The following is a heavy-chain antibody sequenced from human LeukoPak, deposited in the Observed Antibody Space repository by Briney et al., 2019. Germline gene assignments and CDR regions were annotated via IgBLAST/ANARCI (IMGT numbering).Heavy chain of an antibody. J-gene: IGHJ4*02. CDR2: INPSGGST. D-gene: IGHD4-17*01. V-gene: IGHV1-46*03. CDR3: ARAARGDYGDYGGRY. Sequence: KPGASVKVSCKASGYTFTSYYMHWVRQAPGQGLEWMGIINPSGGSTSYAQKFQGRVTMTRDTSTSTVYMELSSLRSEDTAVYYCARAARGDYGDYGGRYWGQGTLVTASS. CDR1: GYTFTSYY.